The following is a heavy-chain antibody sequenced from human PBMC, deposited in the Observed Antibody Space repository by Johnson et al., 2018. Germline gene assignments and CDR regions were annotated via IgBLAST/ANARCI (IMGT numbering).Heavy chain of an antibody. CDR3: GRDVTIFGVAYIPLHYLDV. D-gene: IGHD3-3*01. CDR1: GFPFSDYY. V-gene: IGHV3-11*01. Sequence: VQLVESGGGLVKPGGSLRLSCAASGFPFSDYYMTWIRQAPGKGLEWLSYISSRAIHIYYADSVRGRFTITRDNAKNSLYLQMNSRRADDTAGYYCGRDVTIFGVAYIPLHYLDVWGRGTTVTVSS. J-gene: IGHJ6*04. CDR2: ISSRAIHI.